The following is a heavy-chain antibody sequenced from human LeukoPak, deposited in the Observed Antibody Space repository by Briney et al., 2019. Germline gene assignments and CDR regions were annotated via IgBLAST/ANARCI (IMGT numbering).Heavy chain of an antibody. CDR3: AKNPTGFPNWFDP. CDR2: ISGNSDYT. J-gene: IGHJ5*02. D-gene: IGHD1-14*01. Sequence: TGGSLRLSCAASGFTFSSSVMSWVRQAPGKGLEWVSVISGNSDYTYYADSVKGRFTISRDNSKNTLYLQMNSLRVEDTAAYYCAKNPTGFPNWFDPWGQGTLVTVSS. V-gene: IGHV3-23*01. CDR1: GFTFSSSV.